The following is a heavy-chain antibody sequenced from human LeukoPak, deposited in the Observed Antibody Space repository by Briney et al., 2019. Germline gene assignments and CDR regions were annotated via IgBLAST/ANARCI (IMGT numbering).Heavy chain of an antibody. Sequence: GGSLRLSCAASGFTFSSYAMSWVRQAPGKGLEWVSGISGSGGSTYYADSVKGRFTISRDNSKNTLYLQMNSLRAEDTAVYYCARDLLKNPTTNYYDSSGYGYWGQGTLVTVSS. CDR1: GFTFSSYA. D-gene: IGHD3-22*01. CDR3: ARDLLKNPTTNYYDSSGYGY. CDR2: ISGSGGST. J-gene: IGHJ4*02. V-gene: IGHV3-23*01.